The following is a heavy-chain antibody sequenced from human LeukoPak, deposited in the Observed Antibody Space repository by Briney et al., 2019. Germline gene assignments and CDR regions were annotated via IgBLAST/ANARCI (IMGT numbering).Heavy chain of an antibody. D-gene: IGHD6-6*01. CDR1: GFTFSDYY. V-gene: IGHV3-11*01. J-gene: IGHJ6*03. CDR3: ARPDSSSRIYYYYMDV. CDR2: ISSSGSTI. Sequence: GGSLRLSCAASGFTFSDYYMSWIRQAPGKGLEGVSYISSSGSTIYYADSVKGRFTISRDNAKNSLYLQMNSLRAEDTAVYYCARPDSSSRIYYYYMDVWGKGTTVTVSS.